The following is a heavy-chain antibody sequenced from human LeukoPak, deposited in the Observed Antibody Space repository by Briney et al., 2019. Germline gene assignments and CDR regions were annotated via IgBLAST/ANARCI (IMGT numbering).Heavy chain of an antibody. V-gene: IGHV4-59*01. Sequence: SETLSLTCTVSGGSISRDVLSWIRQPPGKGLEWIGYTYYNGRTYYNPSLNSRVTMSVDTSKNHFSLTLTSVTAADTAVYFCARGGRDVAGAADHWGQGTLVTVSS. J-gene: IGHJ5*02. CDR1: GGSISRDV. CDR3: ARGGRDVAGAADH. CDR2: TYYNGRT. D-gene: IGHD1-26*01.